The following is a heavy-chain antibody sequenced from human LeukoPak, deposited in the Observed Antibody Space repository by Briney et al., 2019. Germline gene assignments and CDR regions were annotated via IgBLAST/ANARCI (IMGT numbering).Heavy chain of an antibody. J-gene: IGHJ4*02. Sequence: GASVKVSCKASGYTFTGYYMHWVRQAPGQGLEWMGWINPNSGGTNYAQKFQGRVTMTRDTSISTAYMELSRLRSDDTAVYYCARDLTGIDVRWMYYFDYWGQGTLVTVSS. CDR2: INPNSGGT. D-gene: IGHD3-9*01. CDR3: ARDLTGIDVRWMYYFDY. V-gene: IGHV1-2*02. CDR1: GYTFTGYY.